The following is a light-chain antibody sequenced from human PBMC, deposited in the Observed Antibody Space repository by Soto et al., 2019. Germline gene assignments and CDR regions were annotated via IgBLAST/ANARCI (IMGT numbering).Light chain of an antibody. CDR2: GAS. V-gene: IGKV3-15*01. CDR1: QSVSSN. CDR3: QQYNNWPPA. Sequence: EIVMTRSPATRSVSPGERATLSCRASQSVSSNLAWYQQKPGQAPRLLIYGASTRATGIPARFSGSGSGTEFTLTISSLQSEDFAVYYCQQYNNWPPAFGGGTKVDIK. J-gene: IGKJ4*01.